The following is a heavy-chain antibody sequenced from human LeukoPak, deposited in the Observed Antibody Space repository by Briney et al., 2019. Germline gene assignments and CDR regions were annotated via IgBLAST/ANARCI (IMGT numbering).Heavy chain of an antibody. V-gene: IGHV3-48*03. CDR2: ISAGSSTI. CDR1: GSTFDDFE. J-gene: IGHJ6*03. Sequence: PGGSVRLSCADSGSTFDDFEMNWVRQAPGKGLEWVSYISAGSSTIYYADSVKGRFTISRDNAKNSLYLQMNSLRAEDTAVYYCARVLLVGAHMDVWGKGTTVTVSS. CDR3: ARVLLVGAHMDV. D-gene: IGHD2/OR15-2a*01.